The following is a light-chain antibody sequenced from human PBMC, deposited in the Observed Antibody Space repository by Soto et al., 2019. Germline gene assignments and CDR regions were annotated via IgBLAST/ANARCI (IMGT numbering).Light chain of an antibody. V-gene: IGKV3-20*01. CDR1: QSVSSTY. CDR3: QVYGTFLA. CDR2: AAS. J-gene: IGKJ4*01. Sequence: EIVLTQSPGPLSLSPGERATLSCRASQSVSSTYFAWYQQKPGQAPRLVIYAASTRAAGIPDTFSGSGSGTDFSLTISRLEPEDVAVYYCQVYGTFLAFGGGTKVEIK.